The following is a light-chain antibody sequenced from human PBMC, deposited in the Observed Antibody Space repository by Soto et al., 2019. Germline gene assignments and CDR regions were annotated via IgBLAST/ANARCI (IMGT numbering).Light chain of an antibody. CDR1: QSVSSGH. V-gene: IGKV3-20*01. Sequence: DIVLTQSPGTLSLSPGERASLSCRASQSVSSGHLAWYQQKPGQAPRLLIYGATDRATGIPDRFSGSESGTDFTLTISRLEPEDFAVYYCHQYDMSPWTFGQGTKVDI. J-gene: IGKJ1*01. CDR2: GAT. CDR3: HQYDMSPWT.